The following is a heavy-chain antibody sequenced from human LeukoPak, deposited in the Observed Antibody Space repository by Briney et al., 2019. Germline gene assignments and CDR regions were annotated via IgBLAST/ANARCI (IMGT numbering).Heavy chain of an antibody. CDR2: TYYRSKWYN. V-gene: IGHV6-1*01. CDR3: AREQWLVSLSSFDY. D-gene: IGHD6-19*01. J-gene: IGHJ4*02. Sequence: QTLSLTCAISGDSVSSNSAAWYWIRQSPSRGLEWRGRTYYRSKWYNDYAVSVKSRITINPDTSKNQFSLQLNSVTPEDTAVYYCAREQWLVSLSSFDYWGQGTLVTVSS. CDR1: GDSVSSNSAA.